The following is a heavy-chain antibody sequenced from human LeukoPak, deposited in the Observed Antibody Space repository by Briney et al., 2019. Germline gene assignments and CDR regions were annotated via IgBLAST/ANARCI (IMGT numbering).Heavy chain of an antibody. Sequence: PGGSLRLSCAASGFTFSSYSMNWVRQAPGKGLEWVSYISSSSTIYYADSVKGRFTISRDNAKNSLYLQMNSLRDEDTAVYYRAREVVVAATDWFDPWGQGTLVTVSS. V-gene: IGHV3-48*02. CDR2: ISSSSTI. J-gene: IGHJ5*02. CDR3: AREVVVAATDWFDP. CDR1: GFTFSSYS. D-gene: IGHD2-15*01.